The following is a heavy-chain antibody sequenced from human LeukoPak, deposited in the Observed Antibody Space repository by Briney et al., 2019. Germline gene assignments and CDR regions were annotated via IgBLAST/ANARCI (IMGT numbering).Heavy chain of an antibody. CDR1: GGSISGYH. J-gene: IGHJ6*03. CDR2: IYYSGSS. V-gene: IGHV4-59*01. Sequence: PSETLSLTCTVSGGSISGYHWSWIRQPPGKGLEWLGYIYYSGSSNYNPSLKSRVTISADTSKNQFSLKLSSVTAADMAVYYCARVPRSYYYYYYMDVWGKGTTVTVSS. CDR3: ARVPRSYYYYYYMDV.